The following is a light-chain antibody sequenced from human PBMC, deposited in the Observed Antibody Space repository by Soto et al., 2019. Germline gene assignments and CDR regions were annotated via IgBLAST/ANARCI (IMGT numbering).Light chain of an antibody. V-gene: IGKV1-39*01. J-gene: IGKJ1*01. CDR3: QQSYSTPWT. CDR2: AAS. CDR1: QDISNH. Sequence: DIQMTQSPSSLSASVGDRVTITCQASQDISNHLNWYQQKPGKAPRLLIHAASSLQSGVPSRFSGSGSGTDFALTISSLQPEDFATYYCQQSYSTPWTFGQGTKGDIK.